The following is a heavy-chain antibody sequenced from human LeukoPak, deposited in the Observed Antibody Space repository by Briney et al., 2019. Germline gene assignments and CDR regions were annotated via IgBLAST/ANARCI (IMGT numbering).Heavy chain of an antibody. J-gene: IGHJ4*02. CDR3: AKGASDGIFDY. D-gene: IGHD1-26*01. Sequence: GGSLRLSCAASGFTFDDYSMHWVRQAPGKGLEWVSLITWDGTRTYYADSVKGRFSISRDNSKNSLYLQMNSLRTEDTALYYCAKGASDGIFDYWGQGTLVTVSS. CDR2: ITWDGTRT. CDR1: GFTFDDYS. V-gene: IGHV3-43*01.